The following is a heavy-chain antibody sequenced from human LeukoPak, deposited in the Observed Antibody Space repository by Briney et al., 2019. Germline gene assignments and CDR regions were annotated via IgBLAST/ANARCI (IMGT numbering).Heavy chain of an antibody. CDR2: IKQDGSEK. CDR1: GFTFTTYQ. CDR3: ARGPYCCVSSGDSCSYAKH. V-gene: IGHV3-7*04. J-gene: IGHJ1*01. Sequence: GGSLRLSCAASGFTFTTYQMNRVRQAPGKGLEWVANIKQDGSEKHYVDSVKGRFTISRDNAKNSLYLQMNSLRAEDTAVYYCARGPYCCVSSGDSCSYAKHWGQGSLVTVPS. D-gene: IGHD3-22*01.